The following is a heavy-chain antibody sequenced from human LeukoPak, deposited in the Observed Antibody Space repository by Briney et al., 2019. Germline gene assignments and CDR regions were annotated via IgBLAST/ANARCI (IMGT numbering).Heavy chain of an antibody. Sequence: PSETLSLTSTVSGGSISSYYWSWIRQPPGKGLEWIGYIYYSGSTNYNPSLKSRVTISVDTSKNQFSLKLSSVTAADTAVYYCARDRRAAEDNDAFDIWGQGTMVTVSS. CDR1: GGSISSYY. V-gene: IGHV4-59*01. D-gene: IGHD6-13*01. J-gene: IGHJ3*02. CDR2: IYYSGST. CDR3: ARDRRAAEDNDAFDI.